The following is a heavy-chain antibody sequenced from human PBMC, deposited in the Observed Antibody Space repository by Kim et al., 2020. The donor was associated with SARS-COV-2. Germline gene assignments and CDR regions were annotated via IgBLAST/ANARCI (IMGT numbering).Heavy chain of an antibody. V-gene: IGHV1-8*01. Sequence: KFQGRVTMNRNTSISTAYMELSSLRSEDTALYYCARGLWFGELGNWFDPWGQGTLVTVSS. CDR3: ARGLWFGELGNWFDP. J-gene: IGHJ5*02. D-gene: IGHD3-10*01.